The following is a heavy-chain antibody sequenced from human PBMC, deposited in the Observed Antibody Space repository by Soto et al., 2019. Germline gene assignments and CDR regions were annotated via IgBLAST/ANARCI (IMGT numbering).Heavy chain of an antibody. CDR2: IYYSGST. CDR1: GGSISSGGYY. V-gene: IGHV4-31*03. D-gene: IGHD2-2*02. CDR3: ARGDIVVVPAAIYYGMDV. J-gene: IGHJ6*02. Sequence: PSETLSLTCTFSGGSISSGGYYWSWVRQHPGKGLEWIGYIYYSGSTYYNPSLKSRVTISVDTSKNQFSLKLSSVTAADTAVYYCARGDIVVVPAAIYYGMDVWGQGTTVTVSS.